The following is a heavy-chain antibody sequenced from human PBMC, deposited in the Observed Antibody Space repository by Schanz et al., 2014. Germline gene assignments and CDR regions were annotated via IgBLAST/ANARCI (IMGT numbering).Heavy chain of an antibody. V-gene: IGHV4-39*01. CDR2: INYSGST. CDR3: ARQAGATIPYFDY. D-gene: IGHD1-26*01. CDR1: GGSFSSSSYY. J-gene: IGHJ4*02. Sequence: QLQVQESGPGLVKPSETLSLSCSFSGGSFSSSSYYWGWIRQPPGKGLEFVGSINYSGSTYYNPSLKGRVPVPLDISKNPFSLNLSPMTAADTAVYYCARQAGATIPYFDYWGQGTLVTVSS.